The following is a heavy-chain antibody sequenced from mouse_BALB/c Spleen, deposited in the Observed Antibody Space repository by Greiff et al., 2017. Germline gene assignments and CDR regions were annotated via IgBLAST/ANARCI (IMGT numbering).Heavy chain of an antibody. D-gene: IGHD1-1*01. J-gene: IGHJ2*01. V-gene: IGHV1-31*01. CDR3: ARWDYGSREYFDY. Sequence: VQLKQSGPELVKPGASVKISCKASGYSFTGYYMHWVKQSHVKSLEWIGRINPYNGATSYNQNFKDKASLTVDKSSSTAYMELHSLTSEDSAVYYCARWDYGSREYFDYWGQGTTLTVSS. CDR1: GYSFTGYY. CDR2: INPYNGAT.